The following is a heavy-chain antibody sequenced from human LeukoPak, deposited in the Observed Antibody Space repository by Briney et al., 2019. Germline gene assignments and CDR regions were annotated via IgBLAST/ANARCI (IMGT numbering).Heavy chain of an antibody. CDR3: ALARGS. CDR1: GFTFSTYW. Sequence: GGSLRLSCAASGFTFSTYWMSWVRQAPGKGLEWVANIKADGSEKYYVDSVKGRFTISRDNAKNSLYLQMNSLRAEDTAVCHCALARGSWGQGTMVTVSS. CDR2: IKADGSEK. J-gene: IGHJ3*01. V-gene: IGHV3-7*01. D-gene: IGHD3-10*01.